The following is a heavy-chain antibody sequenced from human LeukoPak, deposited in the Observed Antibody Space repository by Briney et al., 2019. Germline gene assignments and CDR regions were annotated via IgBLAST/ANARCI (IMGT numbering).Heavy chain of an antibody. V-gene: IGHV4-59*01. CDR2: IYYSGST. CDR3: ARVSWNYRAFDI. J-gene: IGHJ3*02. D-gene: IGHD1-7*01. Sequence: SETLSLTCTVSGGSISRYYWSWIRQPPGKGLDWIGYIYYSGSTNYNPSLKSRVTISVDTSKNQFSLKLSSVTAADTAVYYCARVSWNYRAFDIWGQGTMVTVSS. CDR1: GGSISRYY.